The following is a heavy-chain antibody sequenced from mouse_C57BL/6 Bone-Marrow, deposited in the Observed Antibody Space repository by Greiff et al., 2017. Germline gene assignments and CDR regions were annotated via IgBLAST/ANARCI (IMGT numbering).Heavy chain of an antibody. Sequence: EVQLQQSGTVLARPGASVKMSCKTSGYTFTSYWLHWVKQRPGQGLEWIGAIYPGNSDTSYNQKFKGKAKLTAVTSASTAYMELSSLTNEDAAVXYCYCYSNYPLAMDYWGQGTSVTVSS. CDR2: IYPGNSDT. D-gene: IGHD2-5*01. CDR1: GYTFTSYW. J-gene: IGHJ4*01. V-gene: IGHV1-5*01. CDR3: YCYSNYPLAMDY.